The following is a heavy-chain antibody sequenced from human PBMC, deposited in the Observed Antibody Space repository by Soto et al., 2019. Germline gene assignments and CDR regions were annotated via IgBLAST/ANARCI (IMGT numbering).Heavy chain of an antibody. CDR2: ISYDGSNS. Sequence: QVRPVESGGGVVQPGRSLRLSCAASGLTFNTYASHWVRQAPGKGLEWVALISYDGSNSYDADSVKGRFITSRDNSSNTLYLQLNSLKTEDTAVYFCAKDIHYCEEAIYSYNGGMWGPHYWGQGTLVTVSS. V-gene: IGHV3-30*18. D-gene: IGHD2-8*01. CDR3: AKDIHYCEEAIYSYNGGMWGPHY. CDR1: GLTFNTYA. J-gene: IGHJ4*02.